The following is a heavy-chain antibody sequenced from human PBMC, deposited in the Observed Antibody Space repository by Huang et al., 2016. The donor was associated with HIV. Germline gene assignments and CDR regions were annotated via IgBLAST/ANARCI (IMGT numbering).Heavy chain of an antibody. J-gene: IGHJ4*02. Sequence: QLQLQESGPGLVKPSETLSLTCTVSGGSIRSDNYYWGWIRQPPGKGLEWIGSIYYSGITYSNPPFKSRVTITVDTSKNQFSLKMRSVTAADTAVYYCARLPGSITMIRGVITDPYWGQGTLVTVSS. CDR1: GGSIRSDNYY. CDR3: ARLPGSITMIRGVITDPY. D-gene: IGHD3-10*01. CDR2: IYYSGIT. V-gene: IGHV4-39*01.